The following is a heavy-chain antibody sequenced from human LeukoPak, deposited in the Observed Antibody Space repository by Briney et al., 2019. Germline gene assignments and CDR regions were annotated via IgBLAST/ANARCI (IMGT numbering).Heavy chain of an antibody. CDR1: GVTFSSYE. J-gene: IGHJ6*02. CDR3: ARELYYYDSDYYYYGMDV. V-gene: IGHV3-48*03. Sequence: SLRLSCAASGVTFSSYEMNWVRQAPGKGLEWVAYIIRSGGTIYYADSVKGRFTISRDNAKNSLYLQMNSLRAEDTAVYYCARELYYYDSDYYYYGMDVWGQGTTVTVSS. D-gene: IGHD3-22*01. CDR2: IIRSGGTI.